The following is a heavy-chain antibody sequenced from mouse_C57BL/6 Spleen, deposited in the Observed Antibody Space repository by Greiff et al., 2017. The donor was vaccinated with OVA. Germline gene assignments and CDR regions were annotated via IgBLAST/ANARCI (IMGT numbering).Heavy chain of an antibody. Sequence: EVQLVESGGGLVQPGGSLSLSCAASGFTFTDYYMSWVRQPPGKALEWLGFIRNKANGYTTEYSASVKGRFTISRDNSQSILYLQMNALRAEDSATYYCARYNLLHYFDYWGQGTTLTVSS. D-gene: IGHD2-1*01. V-gene: IGHV7-3*01. CDR1: GFTFTDYY. CDR3: ARYNLLHYFDY. CDR2: IRNKANGYTT. J-gene: IGHJ2*01.